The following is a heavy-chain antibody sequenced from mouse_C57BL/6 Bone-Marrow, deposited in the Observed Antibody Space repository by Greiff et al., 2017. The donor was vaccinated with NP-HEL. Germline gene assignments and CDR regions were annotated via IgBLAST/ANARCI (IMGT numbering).Heavy chain of an antibody. D-gene: IGHD1-1*01. CDR2: ISYDGSN. V-gene: IGHV3-6*01. CDR1: GYSITSGYY. J-gene: IGHJ3*01. CDR3: ARATYYGSSPTWFAY. Sequence: EVKLMESGPGLVKPSQSLSLTCSVTGYSITSGYYWNWIRQFPGNKLEWMGYISYDGSNNYNPSLKNRISITRDTSKNQFFLKLNSVTTEDTATYYCARATYYGSSPTWFAYWGQGTLVTVSA.